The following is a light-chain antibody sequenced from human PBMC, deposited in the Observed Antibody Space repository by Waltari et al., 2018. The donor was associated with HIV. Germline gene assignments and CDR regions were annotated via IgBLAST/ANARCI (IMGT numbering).Light chain of an antibody. CDR2: QDT. Sequence: SYGLSQPPSVPVSPGQTASITRVGAKWGVKYVSRYRQKTGKSLVLYVYQDTKRPSGIPDGFSGTNSGNTATLTISGTQAEDTVDYYSQASGNNSVKFGGGTHMTVL. J-gene: IGLJ2*01. V-gene: IGLV3-1*01. CDR3: QASGNNSVK. CDR1: KWGVKY.